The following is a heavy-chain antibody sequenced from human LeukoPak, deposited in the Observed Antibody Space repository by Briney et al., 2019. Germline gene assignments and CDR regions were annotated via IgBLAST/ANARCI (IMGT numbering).Heavy chain of an antibody. V-gene: IGHV1-69*04. D-gene: IGHD2-21*01. Sequence: SVKVSCKASGGTFSSYAISWERQAPGQGLEWMGRIIPILGIANYAQKFQGRVTITADKSTSTAYMELSSLRSEDTAVYYCAGRCGGDCYGDFDYWGQGTLVTVSS. J-gene: IGHJ4*02. CDR3: AGRCGGDCYGDFDY. CDR1: GGTFSSYA. CDR2: IIPILGIA.